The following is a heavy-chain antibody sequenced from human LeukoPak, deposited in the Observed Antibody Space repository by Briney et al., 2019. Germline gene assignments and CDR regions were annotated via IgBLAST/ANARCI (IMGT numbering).Heavy chain of an antibody. CDR2: INSDGSST. Sequence: PGGSLRLSCAASGFTFSSYWMHWVRQAPGKGLVWVSRINSDGSSTSYADSVKGRFTISRGNAKNTLYLQMNSLRAEDTAVYYCARYDYYDSSGYKIAEYFQHWGQGTLVTVSS. V-gene: IGHV3-74*01. CDR1: GFTFSSYW. D-gene: IGHD3-22*01. CDR3: ARYDYYDSSGYKIAEYFQH. J-gene: IGHJ1*01.